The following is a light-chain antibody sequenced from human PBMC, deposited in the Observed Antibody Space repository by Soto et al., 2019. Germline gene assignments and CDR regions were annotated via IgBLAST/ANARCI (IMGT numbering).Light chain of an antibody. CDR2: GAS. CDR3: QQYNNWPPWT. Sequence: EIVMTQSPATQSVSPGERATLSCRASQSVSSNLAWYQQKPGQAPRLLIYGASTRATGIPARFSGSGSGTEFTLTISSLQSEDIAVYYCQQYNNWPPWTFDQGTKVEIK. CDR1: QSVSSN. J-gene: IGKJ1*01. V-gene: IGKV3-15*01.